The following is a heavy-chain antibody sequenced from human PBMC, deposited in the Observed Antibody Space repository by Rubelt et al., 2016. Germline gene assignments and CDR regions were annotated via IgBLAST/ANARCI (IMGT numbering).Heavy chain of an antibody. V-gene: IGHV1-18*01. J-gene: IGHJ4*02. CDR2: FDPEDGET. D-gene: IGHD1-26*01. CDR3: ASSSGSYYSLDY. Sequence: QVQLVQSGAEVKKPGASVKVSCKASGYTFTSYGISWVRQAPGQGLEWMGGFDPEDGETIYAQKFQGRVTMTRDTSISTAYMELSRLRSDDTAVYYCASSSGSYYSLDYWGQGTLVTVSS. CDR1: GYTFTSYG.